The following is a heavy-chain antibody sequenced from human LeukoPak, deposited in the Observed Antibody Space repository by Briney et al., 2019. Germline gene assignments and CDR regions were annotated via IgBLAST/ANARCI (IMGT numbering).Heavy chain of an antibody. V-gene: IGHV4-59*01. J-gene: IGHJ4*02. CDR3: ARGVEYSSSSGLGY. Sequence: SETLSLTCTVSGGSISSYYWSWIRQPPGKGLEWIGYIYYSGSTNYNPSPKSRVTISVDTSKNQFSLKLSSVTAADTAVYYCARGVEYSSSSGLGYWGQGTLVTVSS. CDR1: GGSISSYY. CDR2: IYYSGST. D-gene: IGHD6-6*01.